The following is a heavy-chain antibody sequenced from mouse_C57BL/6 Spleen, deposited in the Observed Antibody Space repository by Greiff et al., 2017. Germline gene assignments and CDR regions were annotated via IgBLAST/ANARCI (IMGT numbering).Heavy chain of an antibody. Sequence: VQLQQSGTVLARPGASVQMSCKTSGSTFNSYWMHWVKQRPGQGLEWIGALYPGTSDTSSNQKFKVKATLTAVPSASTAYMEFSSLTKEDSAVYYCTRVVTGATHHVWYFEVWGTGTTVSGAS. D-gene: IGHD2-1*01. CDR1: GSTFNSYW. CDR3: TRVVTGATHHVWYFEV. V-gene: IGHV1-5*01. J-gene: IGHJ1*03. CDR2: LYPGTSDT.